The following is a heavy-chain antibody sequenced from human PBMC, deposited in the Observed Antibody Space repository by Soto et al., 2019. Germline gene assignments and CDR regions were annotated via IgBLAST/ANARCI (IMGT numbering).Heavy chain of an antibody. D-gene: IGHD5-12*01. J-gene: IGHJ3*02. V-gene: IGHV3-9*01. CDR2: ISWNSGSI. CDR3: AKDTIVATIKFAFDI. Sequence: EVQLVESGGGLVQPGRSLRLSCAASGFTFDDYAMHWVRQAPGKGLEWVSGISWNSGSIGYADSVKGRFTISRDNAKNSLYLQMNRLRAEDTALYYCAKDTIVATIKFAFDIWGQGTMVTVSS. CDR1: GFTFDDYA.